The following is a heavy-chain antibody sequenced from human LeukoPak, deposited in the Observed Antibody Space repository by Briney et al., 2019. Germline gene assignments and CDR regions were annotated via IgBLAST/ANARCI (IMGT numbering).Heavy chain of an antibody. V-gene: IGHV3-23*01. CDR1: GFTFSSYA. D-gene: IGHD3-3*01. CDR2: ISGSGGST. CDR3: AKDGQDDFWSGYYHPNWFDP. J-gene: IGHJ5*02. Sequence: GGSLTLSCAASGFTFSSYAMSWVRQAPGKGLEWVSAISGSGGSTYYADSVKGRFTISTDNSKNTLYLQMNSLRAEDTAVYYCAKDGQDDFWSGYYHPNWFDPWGQGTLVTVSS.